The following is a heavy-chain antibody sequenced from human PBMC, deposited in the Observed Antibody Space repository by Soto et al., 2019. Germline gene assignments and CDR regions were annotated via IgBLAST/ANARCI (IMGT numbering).Heavy chain of an antibody. CDR1: GYTFTSYA. Sequence: ASVKVSCKASGYTFTSYAMHWVRQAPGQRLEWMGWINAGNGNTKYSQKFQGRVTITRDTSASTAYMELSSLRSEDTAVYYCARVTLSPCSFHYYYYLYFWGRGTTVTVSS. CDR2: INAGNGNT. CDR3: ARVTLSPCSFHYYYYLYF. J-gene: IGHJ6*03. D-gene: IGHD6-13*01. V-gene: IGHV1-3*01.